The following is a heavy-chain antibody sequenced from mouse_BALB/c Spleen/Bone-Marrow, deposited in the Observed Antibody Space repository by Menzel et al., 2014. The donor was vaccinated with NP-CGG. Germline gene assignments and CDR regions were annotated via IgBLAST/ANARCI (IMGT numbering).Heavy chain of an antibody. V-gene: IGHV5-17*02. CDR2: ISSGSSTI. D-gene: IGHD1-1*01. CDR1: GFTFSSFG. CDR3: VRSGSSSGYFDY. Sequence: EVMLVESGGGLVQPGGSRKLSSAASGFTFSSFGMHWVRQAPEKGLEWVAYISSGSSTIYYGDTVMGRFTISRDNPKNTLFLQMTSLRSEDTATYYCVRSGSSSGYFDYWGQGTTLTVSS. J-gene: IGHJ2*01.